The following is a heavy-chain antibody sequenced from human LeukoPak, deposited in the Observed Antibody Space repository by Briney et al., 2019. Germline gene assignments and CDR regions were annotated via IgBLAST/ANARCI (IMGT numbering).Heavy chain of an antibody. Sequence: GGSLRLSCAASGFTFSSYWMSWVRQAPGKGLEWVANIKQDGSEKYYVDSVKGRFTISRDNSKNTLYLQMNSLRAEDTALYCCARGLPLDYWGQGTLVTVSS. J-gene: IGHJ4*02. V-gene: IGHV3-7*04. CDR2: IKQDGSEK. D-gene: IGHD2-15*01. CDR3: ARGLPLDY. CDR1: GFTFSSYW.